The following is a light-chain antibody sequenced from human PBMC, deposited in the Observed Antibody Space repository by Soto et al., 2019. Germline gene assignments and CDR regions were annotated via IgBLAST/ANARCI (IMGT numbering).Light chain of an antibody. CDR1: QSFRGL. CDR2: GAS. J-gene: IGKJ4*01. Sequence: EVVLTQSPVTLSLSPGERATLSCRASQSFRGLLAWYQQKPGQAPRLLIYGASSRATGIPDRFSGGGSETDFTLTISRLESEDSAVYYCQQYGISPFTFGGGTKVDIK. V-gene: IGKV3-20*01. CDR3: QQYGISPFT.